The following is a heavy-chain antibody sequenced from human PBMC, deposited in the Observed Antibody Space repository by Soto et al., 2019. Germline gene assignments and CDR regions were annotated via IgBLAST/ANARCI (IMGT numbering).Heavy chain of an antibody. J-gene: IGHJ4*02. CDR2: IYYSGST. Sequence: PSETLSLTCTVSGGSISSYYWSWIRQPPGKGLEWIGYIYYSGSTNYNPSLKSRVTIPVDTSKNQFSLKLSSVTAADTAVYYCARGEQWLVRFDYWGQGTLVTVSS. CDR3: ARGEQWLVRFDY. V-gene: IGHV4-59*01. D-gene: IGHD6-19*01. CDR1: GGSISSYY.